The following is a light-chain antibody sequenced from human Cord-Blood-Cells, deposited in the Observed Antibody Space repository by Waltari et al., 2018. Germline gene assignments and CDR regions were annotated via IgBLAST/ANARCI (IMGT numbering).Light chain of an antibody. V-gene: IGLV2-23*02. CDR2: GVS. Sequence: QSALTQPASVSGSPGQSITISCTGTSSDVGSHNLVSWYQQHPGKAPKLMIYGVSKRPSGVSNRFAGAKSGKTASLTISGRQAEDEADYYCCSYAGSSTFVVFGGGTKLTVL. J-gene: IGLJ2*01. CDR1: SSDVGSHNL. CDR3: CSYAGSSTFVV.